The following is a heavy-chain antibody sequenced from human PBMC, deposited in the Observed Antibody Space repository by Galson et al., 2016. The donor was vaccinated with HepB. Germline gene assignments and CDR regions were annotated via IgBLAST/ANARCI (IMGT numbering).Heavy chain of an antibody. D-gene: IGHD4-17*01. J-gene: IGHJ4*02. CDR2: VYYIGNT. CDR1: GASVTTGNYR. V-gene: IGHV4-61*01. Sequence: ETLSLTCTVSGASVTTGNYRWSWIRRPPGKGLEWLGYVYYIGNTIYNPSVESRVIMSRDTSKNQFSLRLTSVTAADTAVYYCAASVPDFGDYVSFAFWGRGTQVTDSS. CDR3: AASVPDFGDYVSFAF.